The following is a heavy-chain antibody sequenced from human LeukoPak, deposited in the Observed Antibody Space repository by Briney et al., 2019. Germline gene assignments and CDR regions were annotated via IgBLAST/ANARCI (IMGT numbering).Heavy chain of an antibody. J-gene: IGHJ5*02. V-gene: IGHV4-59*08. D-gene: IGHD5-12*01. CDR2: IYYSGST. Sequence: SSETLSLTCTVSGGSISSNYWNWIRQPPGQGLEWIGYIYYSGSTSYYPSPKRRATISVDTSKNQFSLKPSPVTAADTAVYYCAARAWGGYSSCGQGTLVTVSS. CDR1: GGSISSNY. CDR3: AARAWGGYSS.